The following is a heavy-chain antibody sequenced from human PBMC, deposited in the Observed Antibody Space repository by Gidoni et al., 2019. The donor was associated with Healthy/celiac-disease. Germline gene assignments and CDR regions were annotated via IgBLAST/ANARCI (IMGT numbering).Heavy chain of an antibody. CDR3: AKDRSGPPQQWLEFNGDY. Sequence: EVQLLESGGGLVQPGGSLRLSGAASGCTFSSYAMSWVRPAPGKGLEVFSAISGMVCSTYAADSVEGRFTISRDNSKNTLYLQMNSLRAEDTAVYYCAKDRSGPPQQWLEFNGDYWGQGTLVTVSS. CDR1: GCTFSSYA. D-gene: IGHD6-19*01. J-gene: IGHJ4*02. CDR2: ISGMVCST. V-gene: IGHV3-23*01.